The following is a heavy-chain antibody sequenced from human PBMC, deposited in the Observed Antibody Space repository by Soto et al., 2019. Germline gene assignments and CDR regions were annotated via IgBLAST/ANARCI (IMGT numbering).Heavy chain of an antibody. J-gene: IGHJ4*02. CDR1: GYPFTSSY. Sequence: ASVKVSCKASGYPFTSSYLHWVRQAPGQGLEWMGIINPSGGGTSYAQKFQGRVTMTRDTSTSTVYMELSSLRSEDTAVYYCARGIPRGYSGYFDYWGQGTLVTVSS. D-gene: IGHD5-12*01. CDR2: INPSGGGT. CDR3: ARGIPRGYSGYFDY. V-gene: IGHV1-46*03.